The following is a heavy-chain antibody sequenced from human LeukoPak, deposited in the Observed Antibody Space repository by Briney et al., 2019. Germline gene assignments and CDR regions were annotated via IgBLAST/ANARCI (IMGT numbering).Heavy chain of an antibody. CDR2: INHSGST. CDR3: ARTRTTYGLDV. CDR1: GGSFSAYY. J-gene: IGHJ6*01. Sequence: PSETLSLTCVVYGGSFSAYYWSWIRQSPGMGLEWIGEINHSGSTNYNPSLKSRVNISVDTSKKEFSLHLKQFSLSLSSVTAADTAVYYCARTRTTYGLDVWGQGTTVTVSS. V-gene: IGHV4-34*01. D-gene: IGHD1-1*01.